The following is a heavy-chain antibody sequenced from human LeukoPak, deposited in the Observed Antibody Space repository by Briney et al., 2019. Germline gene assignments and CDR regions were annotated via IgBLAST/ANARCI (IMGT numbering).Heavy chain of an antibody. CDR3: ARGYSYGYHFDY. CDR1: GGTFSSYA. CDR2: IIPILGTA. V-gene: IGHV1-69*05. Sequence: VKVSCKASGGTFSSYAISWVRQAPGQGLEWMGGIIPILGTANYAQKFQGRVTITTDESTSTAYMELSSLRSEDTAVYYCARGYSYGYHFDYWGQGTLVTVSS. J-gene: IGHJ4*02. D-gene: IGHD5-18*01.